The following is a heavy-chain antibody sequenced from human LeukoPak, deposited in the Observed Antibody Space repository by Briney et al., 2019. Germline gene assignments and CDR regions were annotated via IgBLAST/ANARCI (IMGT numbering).Heavy chain of an antibody. CDR1: GYSISSGYY. J-gene: IGHJ4*02. CDR3: ATLIQLWYYFDY. CDR2: IYYSGST. D-gene: IGHD5-18*01. V-gene: IGHV4-38-2*02. Sequence: ASESLSLTCTVSGYSISSGYYWGWIRQPPGKGLEWIGSIYYSGSTYYNPSLKSRVTISVDTSKNQFSLKLSSVTAADTAVYYCATLIQLWYYFDYWGQGTLVTVSS.